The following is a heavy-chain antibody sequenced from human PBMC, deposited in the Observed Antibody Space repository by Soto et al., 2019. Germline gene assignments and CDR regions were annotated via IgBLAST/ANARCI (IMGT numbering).Heavy chain of an antibody. D-gene: IGHD6-19*01. V-gene: IGHV4-39*01. CDR2: IFYSGST. Sequence: SETLSLTCTVSGDSVSSSYYYWGWIRQPPGKGLEWIGSIFYSGSTYYNPSLKSRVTISVDTSKNQFSLKLSSVTAADTAVYYCARSRVFIAVAGMANYYYYYGMDVWGQGTTVTVSS. CDR3: ARSRVFIAVAGMANYYYYYGMDV. J-gene: IGHJ6*02. CDR1: GDSVSSSYYY.